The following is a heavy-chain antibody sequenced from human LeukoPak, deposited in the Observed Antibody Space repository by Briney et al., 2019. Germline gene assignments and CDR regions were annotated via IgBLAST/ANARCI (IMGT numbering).Heavy chain of an antibody. V-gene: IGHV3-23*01. CDR2: ISGSGGST. CDR1: GFTFRTSW. J-gene: IGHJ4*02. D-gene: IGHD2-15*01. Sequence: PGGSLRLSCAASGFTFRTSWMTWVRQAPGKGLEWVSAISGSGGSTYYADSVKGRFTISRDNSKNTLYLQMNSLRAEDTAVYYCAKDNFYCSGGSCYFVYWGQGTLVTVSS. CDR3: AKDNFYCSGGSCYFVY.